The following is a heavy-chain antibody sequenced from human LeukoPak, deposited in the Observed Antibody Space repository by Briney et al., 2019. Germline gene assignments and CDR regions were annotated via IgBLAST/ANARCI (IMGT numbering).Heavy chain of an antibody. CDR3: ARDLGGWPFDY. J-gene: IGHJ4*02. Sequence: GGSLRLSCAASGFTFSTYGMHWVRQAPGKGLEWVAVIWNDGSNKCCADSVKGRFTISRDNSKNTLYLQMNSLRVEDTAVYYCARDLGGWPFDYWGQGTLVTVSS. V-gene: IGHV3-33*01. D-gene: IGHD6-19*01. CDR1: GFTFSTYG. CDR2: IWNDGSNK.